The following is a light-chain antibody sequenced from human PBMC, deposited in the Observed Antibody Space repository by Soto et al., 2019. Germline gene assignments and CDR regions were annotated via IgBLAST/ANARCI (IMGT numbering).Light chain of an antibody. CDR2: ADN. CDR1: SSNIGAGYD. V-gene: IGLV1-40*01. Sequence: QSVLTQTPSVSGAPGQTITMSCTGSSSNIGAGYDVHWYQQVPGTAPRLLIYADNNRPSGVPDRFSASKSGASASLAITGLQGEDEATYYCQSYDTSLSGVIFGAGTKVTVL. J-gene: IGLJ2*01. CDR3: QSYDTSLSGVI.